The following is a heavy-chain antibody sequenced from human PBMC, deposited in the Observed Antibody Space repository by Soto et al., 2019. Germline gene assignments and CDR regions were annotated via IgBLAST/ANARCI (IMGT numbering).Heavy chain of an antibody. J-gene: IGHJ6*02. V-gene: IGHV3-33*01. CDR2: IWYDGSNK. CDR1: GFTFSSYG. D-gene: IGHD6-13*01. Sequence: QVQLVESGGGVVQPGRSLRLSCAASGFTFSSYGMHWVRQAPGKGLEWVAVIWYDGSNKYYADSVKGRFTISRDNSKNTLYLQRNSLRAEDTAVYYCARVGYGSRRRGRGGMDVWGQGTTVTVSS. CDR3: ARVGYGSRRRGRGGMDV.